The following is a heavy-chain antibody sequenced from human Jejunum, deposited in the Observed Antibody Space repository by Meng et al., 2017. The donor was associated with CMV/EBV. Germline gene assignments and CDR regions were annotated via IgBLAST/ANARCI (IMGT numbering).Heavy chain of an antibody. J-gene: IGHJ4*02. V-gene: IGHV6-1*01. Sequence: AISGDSVSNHSVAWNWIRQSPSRGLEWMGKTYYRSKWFRDYGVSVKSRITINPDTSKNQFFLHLNSVTPEDTAVYYCARDLSLRFDYWGQGALVTVSS. D-gene: IGHD2-15*01. CDR2: TYYRSKWFR. CDR3: ARDLSLRFDY. CDR1: GDSVSNHSVA.